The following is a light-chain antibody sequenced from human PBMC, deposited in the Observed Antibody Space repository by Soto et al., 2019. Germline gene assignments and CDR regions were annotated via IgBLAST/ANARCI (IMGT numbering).Light chain of an antibody. CDR2: KAS. CDR3: QQYHIYSGT. J-gene: IGKJ1*01. CDR1: QTIDSW. V-gene: IGKV1-5*03. Sequence: DIQMTQSPSTLSASVGDRVTITCRASQTIDSWLAWYQQRPGKPPNLLIYKASTLASGVPSRFSGSGSGTEFTLTINCLQPDDFATYYCQQYHIYSGTFGQGTKVEIK.